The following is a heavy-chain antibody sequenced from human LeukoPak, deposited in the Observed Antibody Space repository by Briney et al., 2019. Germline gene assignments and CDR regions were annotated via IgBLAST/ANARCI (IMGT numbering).Heavy chain of an antibody. CDR3: ASSRRYYYDSSGYYAFDI. J-gene: IGHJ3*02. CDR2: IYYSGST. Sequence: TLSLTCTVSGGSISSGEYYWSWIRQPPGKGLEWIGYIYYSGSTYYNPSLKSRVTISVDTSKNQFSLKLSSVTAADTALYYCASSRRYYYDSSGYYAFDIWGQGTMVTVSS. CDR1: GGSISSGEYY. V-gene: IGHV4-30-4*08. D-gene: IGHD3-22*01.